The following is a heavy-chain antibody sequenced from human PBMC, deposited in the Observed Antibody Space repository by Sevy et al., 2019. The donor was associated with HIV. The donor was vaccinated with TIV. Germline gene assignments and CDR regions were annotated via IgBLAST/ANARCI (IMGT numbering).Heavy chain of an antibody. Sequence: GGSLRLSCATSGFAFGDYAMHWVREAPGKGLEWVAGVSWNSGAIDYAASVKGRFTISRDHAKSSLYLQMNSPRAEDTALYYCAKDINRGCDSINCYTYYYYYYGLDAWGQGTTVTVSS. D-gene: IGHD2-2*02. CDR3: AKDINRGCDSINCYTYYYYYYGLDA. V-gene: IGHV3-9*01. J-gene: IGHJ6*02. CDR2: VSWNSGAI. CDR1: GFAFGDYA.